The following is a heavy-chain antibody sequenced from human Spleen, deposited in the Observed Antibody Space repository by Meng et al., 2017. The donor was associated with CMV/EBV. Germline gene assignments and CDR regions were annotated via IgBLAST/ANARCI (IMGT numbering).Heavy chain of an antibody. J-gene: IGHJ6*02. CDR1: GGSISSGDYY. CDR3: ARGEQLDKANYYYYYGMDV. Sequence: SETLSLTCTVSGGSISSGDYYWSWIRQPPGKGLEWIGYIYYSGSTFYNSSLKSRVTISVDTSKNQFSLKLSSVTAADTAVYYCARGEQLDKANYYYYYGMDVWGQGTTVTVSS. CDR2: IYYSGST. V-gene: IGHV4-30-4*08. D-gene: IGHD6-13*01.